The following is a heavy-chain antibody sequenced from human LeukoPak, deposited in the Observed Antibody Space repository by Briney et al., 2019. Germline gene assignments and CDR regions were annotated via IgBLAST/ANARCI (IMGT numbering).Heavy chain of an antibody. V-gene: IGHV3-23*01. CDR2: ISGSGGST. D-gene: IGHD6-13*01. Sequence: GGSLRLSCAASGFTFSNYAMSRVRHAPGKGLEWVSAISGSGGSTYYADSVKGRFTISRDNSKNTLYLQMNSLRAEDTAVYYCAKGGSSWRYWGQGTLVTVSS. J-gene: IGHJ4*02. CDR3: AKGGSSWRY. CDR1: GFTFSNYA.